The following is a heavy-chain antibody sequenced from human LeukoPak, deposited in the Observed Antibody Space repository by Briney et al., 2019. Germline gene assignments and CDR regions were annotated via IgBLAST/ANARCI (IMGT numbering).Heavy chain of an antibody. J-gene: IGHJ4*02. CDR1: SESFSGYF. CDR2: INHRWST. Sequence: PSETHSITCGVYSESFSGYFWTYIRQPPGGGLEWIGDINHRWSTNYNPSLKSRVTISVDTSKNQFSLRLTSVTAADTAVYYCARGSIYYGDSSSYFDYWGMGCLVTVSS. V-gene: IGHV4-34*01. CDR3: ARGSIYYGDSSSYFDY. D-gene: IGHD3-22*01.